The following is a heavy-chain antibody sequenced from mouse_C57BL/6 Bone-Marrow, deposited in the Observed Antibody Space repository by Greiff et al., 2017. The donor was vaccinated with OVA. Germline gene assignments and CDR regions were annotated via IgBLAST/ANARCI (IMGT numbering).Heavy chain of an antibody. Sequence: EVMLVESGGGLVQSGRSLRLSCATSGFTFSDFYMEWVRQAPGKGLEWIAASRNKANDYTTEYSASVKGRFIVSRDTSQSILYLQMNALRAEDTAIYYCARDAGVTTVVARYFDVWGTGTTVTVSS. D-gene: IGHD1-1*01. CDR3: ARDAGVTTVVARYFDV. V-gene: IGHV7-1*01. J-gene: IGHJ1*03. CDR1: GFTFSDFY. CDR2: SRNKANDYTT.